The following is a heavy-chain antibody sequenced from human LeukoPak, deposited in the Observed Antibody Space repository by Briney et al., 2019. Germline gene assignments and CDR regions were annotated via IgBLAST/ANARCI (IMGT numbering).Heavy chain of an antibody. CDR1: GFIFTTHW. D-gene: IGHD6-19*01. Sequence: QSGGSLRLSCAASGFIFTTHWMSWVRQAPGKGLEWVANINQDGSEKYYVDSVKGRFTISRDDAKNSLFLQMNSLRAEDTAVYYCAKDRAKTVAGKREVADYWGQGTLVTVSS. CDR2: INQDGSEK. J-gene: IGHJ4*02. V-gene: IGHV3-7*03. CDR3: AKDRAKTVAGKREVADY.